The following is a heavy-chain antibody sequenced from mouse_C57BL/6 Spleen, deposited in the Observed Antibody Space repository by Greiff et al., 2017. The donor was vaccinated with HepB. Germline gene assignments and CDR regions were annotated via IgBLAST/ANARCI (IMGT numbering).Heavy chain of an antibody. CDR3: TRVSLGSMDY. V-gene: IGHV1-15*01. D-gene: IGHD4-1*01. CDR1: GYTFTDYE. J-gene: IGHJ4*01. Sequence: QVQLQQSGAELVRPGASVTLSCKASGYTFTDYEMHWVKQTPVHGLEWIGAIEPETGGTAYNQKFKGQAILTADKSSSTAYMELRSLTSEDSAVYYCTRVSLGSMDYWGQGTSVTVSS. CDR2: IEPETGGT.